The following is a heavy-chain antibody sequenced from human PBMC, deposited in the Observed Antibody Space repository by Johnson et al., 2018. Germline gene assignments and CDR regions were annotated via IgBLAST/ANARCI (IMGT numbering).Heavy chain of an antibody. J-gene: IGHJ6*02. CDR2: IYYTGST. CDR3: ATVPEVSGNALGGLDV. CDR1: SVSVSSRSYY. V-gene: IGHV4-61*01. Sequence: QVRLVQSGPGLVKPSETLSLSCSVSSVSVSSRSYYWSWIRQPPGKGLEWIGYIYYTGSTNYKPPLTRRVTISLDTSRNQFSLKVISVTSADTAGYYCATVPEVSGNALGGLDVWGQGTTVTVSS. D-gene: IGHD7-27*01.